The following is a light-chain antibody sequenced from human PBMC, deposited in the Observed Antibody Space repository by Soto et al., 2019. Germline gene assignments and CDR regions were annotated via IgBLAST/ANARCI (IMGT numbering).Light chain of an antibody. V-gene: IGKV4-1*01. CDR3: QQNYNTPLT. CDR1: QSLLYSSNNQNY. J-gene: IGKJ4*01. Sequence: DLVLTQSPDSLAVSLGERATINCKSSQSLLYSSNNQNYLTWYQQKPGQPPKLLIYWASIRESGVPGRFSGSGSGTDFTLTISSLQAEDVAVYYCQQNYNTPLTFGGGTKVDIK. CDR2: WAS.